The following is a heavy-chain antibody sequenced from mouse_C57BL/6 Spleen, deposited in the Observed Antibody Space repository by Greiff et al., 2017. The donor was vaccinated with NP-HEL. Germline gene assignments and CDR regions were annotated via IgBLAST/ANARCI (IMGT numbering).Heavy chain of an antibody. CDR1: GYTFTSYW. Sequence: VQLQQPGAELVRPGSSVKLSCKASGYTFTSYWMHWVKQRPIQGLEWIGNIDPSDSETHYNQKFKDKATLTVDKSSSTAYMQLSSLTSEDSAVYYCASSPYYYGSSYWYFYVWGTGTTVTVSS. J-gene: IGHJ1*03. D-gene: IGHD1-1*01. CDR2: IDPSDSET. V-gene: IGHV1-52*01. CDR3: ASSPYYYGSSYWYFYV.